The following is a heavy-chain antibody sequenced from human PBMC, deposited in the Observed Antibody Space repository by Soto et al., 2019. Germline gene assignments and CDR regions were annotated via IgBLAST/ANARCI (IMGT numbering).Heavy chain of an antibody. V-gene: IGHV4-59*08. CDR3: ARSVVVVAAGNWFDP. CDR2: IYYSGST. CDR1: GGSISSYY. Sequence: SETLSLTCTVSGGSISSYYWSWIRQPPGKGLEWIGYIYYSGSTNYNPSLKSRVTISVDTSKDQFSLKLSSVTAADTAVYYCARSVVVVAAGNWFDPWGQGTLVTVSS. D-gene: IGHD2-15*01. J-gene: IGHJ5*02.